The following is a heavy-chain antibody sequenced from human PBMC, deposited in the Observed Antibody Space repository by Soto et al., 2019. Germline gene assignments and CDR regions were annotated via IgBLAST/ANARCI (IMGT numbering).Heavy chain of an antibody. CDR1: GYTFTSYD. J-gene: IGHJ5*02. CDR3: ARAPYSSGWYWFDP. Sequence: ASVKVSCKASGYTFTSYDINWVRQATGQGLEWMGWMNPNSGNTGYAQKFQGRVTMTRNTSISTAYMELSSLRSEDTAVYYCARAPYSSGWYWFDPWGQGXLVTVSS. D-gene: IGHD6-19*01. V-gene: IGHV1-8*01. CDR2: MNPNSGNT.